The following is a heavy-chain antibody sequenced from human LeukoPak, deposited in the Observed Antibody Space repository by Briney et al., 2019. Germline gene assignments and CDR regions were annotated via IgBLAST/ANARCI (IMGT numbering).Heavy chain of an antibody. CDR2: ISSSSSYI. V-gene: IGHV3-21*01. J-gene: IGHJ4*02. CDR1: GFTFSSYS. Sequence: GGSLRLSCAASGFTFSSYSMNWVRQAPGKGLEWVSSISSSSSYIYYADSVKGRFTISRDNAKNSLYLQMNSLRAEDTAVYYCARDRYNWNDPSMGNPDYWGQGTLVTVSS. CDR3: ARDRYNWNDPSMGNPDY. D-gene: IGHD1-1*01.